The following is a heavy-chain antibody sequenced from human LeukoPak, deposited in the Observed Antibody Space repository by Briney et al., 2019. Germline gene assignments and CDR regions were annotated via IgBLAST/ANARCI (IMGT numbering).Heavy chain of an antibody. CDR2: IKQDGSEK. J-gene: IGHJ4*02. Sequence: GGSLRLSCAASGFTFSSYAMSWVRQAPGKGLEWVANIKQDGSEKYYVDSVKGRFTISRDNAKNSLYLQMNSLRAEDTAVYYCARVDYGDYVRYWGQGTLVTVSS. CDR1: GFTFSSYA. D-gene: IGHD4-17*01. CDR3: ARVDYGDYVRY. V-gene: IGHV3-7*01.